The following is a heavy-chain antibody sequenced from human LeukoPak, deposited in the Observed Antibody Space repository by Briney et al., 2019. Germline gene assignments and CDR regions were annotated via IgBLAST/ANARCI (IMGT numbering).Heavy chain of an antibody. CDR1: GYTFTGYY. J-gene: IGHJ4*02. V-gene: IGHV1-2*02. CDR3: ARKPVDEYYDLLLNSYYFDY. D-gene: IGHD3-3*01. CDR2: INPNSGGT. Sequence: ASVKVSCKASGYTFTGYYMHWVRQAPGQGLEWMGWINPNSGGTNYAQKFQARVTMTRETSISTDYMELRRLRSDDTAVYYCARKPVDEYYDLLLNSYYFDYWGQGTLVTVSS.